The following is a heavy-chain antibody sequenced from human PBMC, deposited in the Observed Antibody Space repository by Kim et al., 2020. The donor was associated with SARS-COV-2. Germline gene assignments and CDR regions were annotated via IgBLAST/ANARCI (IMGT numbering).Heavy chain of an antibody. J-gene: IGHJ6*01. V-gene: IGHV3-30*04. CDR2: ISYDGSNK. CDR3: ARDPGIAVAGPVHYYYG. Sequence: GGSLRLSCAASGFTFSSYAMHWVRQAPGKGLEWVAVISYDGSNKYYADSVKGRFTISRDNSKNTLYLQMNSLRAEDTAVYYCARDPGIAVAGPVHYYYG. D-gene: IGHD6-19*01. CDR1: GFTFSSYA.